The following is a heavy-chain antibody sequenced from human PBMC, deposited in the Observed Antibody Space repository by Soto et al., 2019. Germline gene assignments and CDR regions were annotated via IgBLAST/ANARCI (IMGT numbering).Heavy chain of an antibody. CDR1: GASINSYY. CDR2: IYASGST. V-gene: IGHV4-4*07. J-gene: IGHJ5*01. CDR3: ARGVDS. Sequence: QVQLQESGPGLVKPSETLSLTCTVSGASINSYYWSWIRQPAGKGLEYIGRIYASGSTNYHPSLKSRITMSVDTSKNQISLTLRSVTAADTAVYYCARGVDSWGQGTLVTVSS.